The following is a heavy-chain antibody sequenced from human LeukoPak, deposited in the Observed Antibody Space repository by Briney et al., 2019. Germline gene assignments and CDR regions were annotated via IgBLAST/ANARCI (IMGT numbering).Heavy chain of an antibody. CDR1: GGSFSGYY. V-gene: IGHV4-34*01. Sequence: PSETLSLTCAVYGGSFSGYYWSWIRQPPGKGLEWTGEINHSGSTNYNPSLKSRVTISVDTSKNQFSLKLSSVTAADTAVYYCARRYYYYYGMDVWGQGTTVTVSS. J-gene: IGHJ6*02. CDR2: INHSGST. CDR3: ARRYYYYYGMDV.